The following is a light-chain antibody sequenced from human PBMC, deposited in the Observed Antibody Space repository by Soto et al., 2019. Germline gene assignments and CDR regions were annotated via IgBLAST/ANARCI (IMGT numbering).Light chain of an antibody. CDR2: AAS. CDR3: QQSYSTPLT. V-gene: IGKV1-39*01. Sequence: DLQMTQSPSSLSASVGDRVTITCRASQSISSYFIWYQQKPGKAPKLLIYAASSLQGGVPSRFSGSGSGTDFTLNISSLQPEDFATYYCQQSYSTPLTFCGGTKVEIK. CDR1: QSISSY. J-gene: IGKJ4*01.